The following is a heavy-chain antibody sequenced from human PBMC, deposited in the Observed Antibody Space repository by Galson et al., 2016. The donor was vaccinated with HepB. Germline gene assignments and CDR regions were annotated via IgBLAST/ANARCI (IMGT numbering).Heavy chain of an antibody. J-gene: IGHJ2*01. Sequence: SLRLSCAASGFTFSHFAMSWVRQAPGKGLEWFSAISAGADRSYYADSVKGRFTISRDNSKNTLYLQMNSLRTEDTAVYYCAKDWGYRGGDCPVYFDLWGRGTLVTVAS. V-gene: IGHV3-23*01. CDR2: ISAGADRS. CDR1: GFTFSHFA. CDR3: AKDWGYRGGDCPVYFDL. D-gene: IGHD2-21*02.